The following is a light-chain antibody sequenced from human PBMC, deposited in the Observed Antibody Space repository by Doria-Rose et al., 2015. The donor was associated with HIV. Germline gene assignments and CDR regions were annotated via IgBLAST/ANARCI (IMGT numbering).Light chain of an antibody. Sequence: QAVVTQPASVSGSPGQSITISCTGTSSDVGYYKYVSWYQQYPGKAPKPIISDVTKRPSGVSDRFSGSKSGNTASLTISGLQAEDEAEYFCSSYTSGTSFVFGGGTKLTV. V-gene: IGLV2-14*03. CDR3: SSYTSGTSFV. CDR2: DVT. CDR1: SSDVGYYKY. J-gene: IGLJ2*01.